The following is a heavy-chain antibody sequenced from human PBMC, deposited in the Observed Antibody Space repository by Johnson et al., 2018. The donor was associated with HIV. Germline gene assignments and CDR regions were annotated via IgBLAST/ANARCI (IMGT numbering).Heavy chain of an antibody. V-gene: IGHV3-30-3*01. Sequence: QVQLVESGGGVVQPGKSLRLSCAASHFTFGAYAIHWVRLAPGKGLEWVAVASYDGDNKYYADSIEGRFTISRDNSKNTLYLQMNNLRAEDTAVYYCAKPVVPAGDDLDMYEFAFDIWGQGTMVTVSS. D-gene: IGHD2-2*01. J-gene: IGHJ3*02. CDR1: HFTFGAYA. CDR2: ASYDGDNK. CDR3: AKPVVPAGDDLDMYEFAFDI.